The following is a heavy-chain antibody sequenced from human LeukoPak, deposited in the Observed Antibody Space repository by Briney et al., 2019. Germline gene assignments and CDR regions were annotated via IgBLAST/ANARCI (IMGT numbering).Heavy chain of an antibody. J-gene: IGHJ4*02. CDR2: IYTSGST. D-gene: IGHD5-18*01. Sequence: SETLSLTCTVSGGSISSYYWSWIRQPPGKGLEWIGYIYTSGSTKYNPSLKSRVTVSVDTSKNQFSLKLSSVTAADTAVYYCARARPDTAMAVDYWGQGTLVTVSS. V-gene: IGHV4-4*09. CDR3: ARARPDTAMAVDY. CDR1: GGSISSYY.